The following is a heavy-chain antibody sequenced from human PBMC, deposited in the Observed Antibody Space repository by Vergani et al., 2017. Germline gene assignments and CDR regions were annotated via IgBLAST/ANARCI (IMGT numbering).Heavy chain of an antibody. Sequence: QVQLQQWGAGLLKPSETLSLTCAVYGGSFSGYYWSWTRQPPGKGLEWIGEINHSGSTNYNPSLKSRVTISVDTSKNQFSLNLSSVTAADTAVYYCARAYSVWQGVGATTRWGQGTLVTVSS. CDR3: ARAYSVWQGVGATTR. V-gene: IGHV4-34*01. J-gene: IGHJ4*02. D-gene: IGHD1-26*01. CDR1: GGSFSGYY. CDR2: INHSGST.